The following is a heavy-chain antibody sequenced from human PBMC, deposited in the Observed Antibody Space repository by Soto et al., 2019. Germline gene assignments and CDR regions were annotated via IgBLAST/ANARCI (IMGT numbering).Heavy chain of an antibody. CDR2: TSYDGSNN. CDR1: GFTFRSYV. CDR3: TRGATTGGLDV. V-gene: IGHV3-33*05. Sequence: QVQLVESGGGVVQPGSSLRVSCVGSGFTFRSYVIHWVRQAPGKGLEWVALTSYDGSNNYYDDSVRGRFTISRDNSSNTGELQMDSLSLKDTALYYCTRGATTGGLDVWGQGTLV. D-gene: IGHD1-1*01. J-gene: IGHJ1*01.